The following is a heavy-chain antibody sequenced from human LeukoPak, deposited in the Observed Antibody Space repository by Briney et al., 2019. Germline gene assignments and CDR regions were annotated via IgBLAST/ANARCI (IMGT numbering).Heavy chain of an antibody. CDR1: GYTFTGYY. D-gene: IGHD3-3*01. J-gene: IGHJ4*02. CDR2: INPNSGGT. V-gene: IGHV1-2*02. CDR3: AFVDFWSAPRPE. Sequence: ASVKVSCKASGYTFTGYYMHWVRQAPGQGLEWMGWINPNSGGTNYAQKFQGRVTMTRDTSISTAYMELSRLRSDDTAVYYCAFVDFWSAPRPEWGQGTLVTVSS.